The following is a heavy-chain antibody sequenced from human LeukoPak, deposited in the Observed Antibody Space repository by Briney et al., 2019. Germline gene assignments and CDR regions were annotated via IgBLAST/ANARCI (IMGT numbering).Heavy chain of an antibody. V-gene: IGHV4-39*01. CDR3: ARRATVVTPDWYFGL. J-gene: IGHJ2*01. D-gene: IGHD4-23*01. CDR1: GGSISSSNSF. CDR2: IHYDGGT. Sequence: PSETLSLTCTVSGGSISSSNSFWGWIRQPPEKGLEWIGSIHYDGGTYYNPSLGSRLTISADTSKNQFSLKLTSVTAADTAVYYCARRATVVTPDWYFGLWGRGTLVTVSS.